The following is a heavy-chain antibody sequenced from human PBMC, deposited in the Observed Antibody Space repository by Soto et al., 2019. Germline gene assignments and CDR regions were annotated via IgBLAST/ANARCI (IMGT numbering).Heavy chain of an antibody. V-gene: IGHV4-30-4*01. CDR1: GDSINTDYY. CDR3: ARDTASKDYDSHSYYPHFDS. D-gene: IGHD3-22*01. CDR2: IYYTGGT. J-gene: IGHJ5*01. Sequence: SETLSLTCAVSGDSINTDYYWSCIRQPPGKGLEWIGHIYYTGGTFYSPSLKSRLALSVDTSKNQFSLRLSFVTAADTAVYYCARDTASKDYDSHSYYPHFDSWGQGALVTVSS.